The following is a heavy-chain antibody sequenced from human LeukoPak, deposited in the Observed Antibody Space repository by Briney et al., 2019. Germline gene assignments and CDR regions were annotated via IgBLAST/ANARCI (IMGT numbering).Heavy chain of an antibody. CDR2: ISGDGGST. Sequence: GGSLRLSCAASGFTFDDYAMHWVRQAPGKSLEWVSLISGDGGSTYYADSVKGRFTISRDNSKNSLYLQMNSLRTEDTALYYCAKDMTPYFSYYYCGMDVWGQGTTVTVSS. D-gene: IGHD2-21*01. V-gene: IGHV3-43*02. CDR3: AKDMTPYFSYYYCGMDV. CDR1: GFTFDDYA. J-gene: IGHJ6*02.